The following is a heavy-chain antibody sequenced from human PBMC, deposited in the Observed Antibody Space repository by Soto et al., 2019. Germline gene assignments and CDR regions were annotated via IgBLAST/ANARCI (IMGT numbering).Heavy chain of an antibody. Sequence: GESLKISCVASGFTFSSYGMHWVRQAPGKGLEWVAVMSYDGSHEYYADSVKGRFTISRDNSKTILYLQMNSLRLEDTAVYYCAKGSVLRVVEAPLAILGGVDVWGQGAMVTSP. CDR3: AKGSVLRVVEAPLAILGGVDV. J-gene: IGHJ6*02. V-gene: IGHV3-33*06. D-gene: IGHD2-8*01. CDR2: MSYDGSHE. CDR1: GFTFSSYG.